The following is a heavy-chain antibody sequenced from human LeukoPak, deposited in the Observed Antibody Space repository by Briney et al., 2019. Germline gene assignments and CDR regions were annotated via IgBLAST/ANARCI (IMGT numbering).Heavy chain of an antibody. CDR1: GSSISSSNW. CDR3: ARLEPGGSGSNWFDP. CDR2: IYHSGST. Sequence: SGTLSLTCAVSGSSISSSNWWSWVRQPPGKGLEWIGEIYHSGSTNYNPSLKSRVTISVDKSKNQFSLKLSSVTAADTTVYYCARLEPGGSGSNWFDPWGQGTLVTVSS. D-gene: IGHD3-10*01. J-gene: IGHJ5*02. V-gene: IGHV4-4*02.